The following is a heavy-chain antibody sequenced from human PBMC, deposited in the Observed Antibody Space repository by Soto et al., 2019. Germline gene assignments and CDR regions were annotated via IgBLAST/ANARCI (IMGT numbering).Heavy chain of an antibody. CDR3: ARESTRCSSRGFKYSGMDV. V-gene: IGHV3-33*01. D-gene: IGHD3-22*01. CDR1: GFTFDNYG. J-gene: IGHJ6*02. CDR2: IWFDGEDK. Sequence: QVQLVESGGGVVQPGRSLRLSCAASGFTFDNYGMHWVRQAPGKGLEWMAVIWFDGEDKYYEDSVKGRFSISRDNSNKTWILQMNSLRAEDTGVYYCARESTRCSSRGFKYSGMDVWGQGNMVTVS.